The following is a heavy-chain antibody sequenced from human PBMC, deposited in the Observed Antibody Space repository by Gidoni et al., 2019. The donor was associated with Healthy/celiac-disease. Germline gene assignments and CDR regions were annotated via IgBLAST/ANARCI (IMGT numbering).Heavy chain of an antibody. V-gene: IGHV3-30*02. CDR2: IRYDGSNK. J-gene: IGHJ4*02. CDR3: AKVEGPVVPAASFDY. CDR1: GFTFLSYG. D-gene: IGHD2-2*01. Sequence: VQLVESGGGVVQPGGSLRLSCAASGFTFLSYGMHWVRQAPGKGLEWVAFIRYDGSNKYYADSVKGRFTISRDNSKNTLYLQMNSLRAEDTAVYYCAKVEGPVVPAASFDYWGQGTLVTVSS.